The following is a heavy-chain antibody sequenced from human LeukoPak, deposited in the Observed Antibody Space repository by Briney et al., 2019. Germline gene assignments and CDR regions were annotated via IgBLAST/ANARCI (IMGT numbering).Heavy chain of an antibody. V-gene: IGHV3-49*04. CDR1: GFTFGDYA. CDR3: TRLSGDNWNYGGNFDS. J-gene: IGHJ4*02. CDR2: IRSKAYGGTT. Sequence: QPGGSLRLSCTASGFTFGDYAMSWVRQAPGKGLEWVGFIRSKAYGGTTEYAASVKGRFTISRDDSKSIAYLQMNSLKTEDTAVYYCTRLSGDNWNYGGNFDSWGQGTLVTVSS. D-gene: IGHD1-7*01.